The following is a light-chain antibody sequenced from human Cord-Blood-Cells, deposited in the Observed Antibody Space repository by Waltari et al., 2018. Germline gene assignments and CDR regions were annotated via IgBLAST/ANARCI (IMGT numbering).Light chain of an antibody. CDR1: SSNIGAGSD. CDR3: QSYDSSLSWV. Sequence: QSVLTQPPSVSGAPGQRLTLSCTGSSSNIGAGSDVHWYQQLPGTAPKLLIYGNSNRPSGVPDRFSGSKSGTSASLAITGLQAEDEADYYCQSYDSSLSWVFGGGTKLTVL. V-gene: IGLV1-40*01. J-gene: IGLJ3*02. CDR2: GNS.